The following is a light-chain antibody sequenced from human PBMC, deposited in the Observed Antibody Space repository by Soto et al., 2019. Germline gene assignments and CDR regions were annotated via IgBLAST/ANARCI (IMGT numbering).Light chain of an antibody. J-gene: IGLJ2*01. CDR1: SSDVGGYNY. CDR3: SSYTTYSAPVV. Sequence: QSALTQPASVSGSPGQSITLSCTGTSSDVGGYNYVSWYQQHPGKAPKLMIYEVSNRPSGVSHRFSGSKSGNTASLTISGLQADDEADYYCSSYTTYSAPVVFGGGTKVTVL. V-gene: IGLV2-14*01. CDR2: EVS.